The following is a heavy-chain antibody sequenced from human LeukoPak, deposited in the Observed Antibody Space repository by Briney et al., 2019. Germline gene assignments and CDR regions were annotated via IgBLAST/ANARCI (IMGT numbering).Heavy chain of an antibody. J-gene: IGHJ4*02. CDR2: ISYDGSNK. CDR1: GFTFSSYG. CDR3: ARTIVGAAFDY. D-gene: IGHD1-26*01. V-gene: IGHV3-30*03. Sequence: SGGSLRLSCAASGFTFSSYGMHWVRQAPGKGLEWVAVISYDGSNKYYADSVKGRFTISRDNSKNTLYLQMNSLRAEDTAVYYCARTIVGAAFDYWGQGTLVTVSS.